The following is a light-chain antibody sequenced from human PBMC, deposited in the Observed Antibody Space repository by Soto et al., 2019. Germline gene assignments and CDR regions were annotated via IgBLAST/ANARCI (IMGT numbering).Light chain of an antibody. CDR1: QSVSSN. J-gene: IGKJ4*01. CDR3: QQYNKWPPVT. V-gene: IGKV3-15*01. Sequence: EIVMTQSPATLSVSPGERATLSCRASQSVSSNLAWYQQKPGQAPRLLIHGASTRATGIPARFSGSGSGTEFTLTISSLQSEDFAVYYCQQYNKWPPVTFGGGTKVDSK. CDR2: GAS.